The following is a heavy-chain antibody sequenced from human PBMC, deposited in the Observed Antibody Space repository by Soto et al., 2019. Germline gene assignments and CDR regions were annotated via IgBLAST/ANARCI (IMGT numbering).Heavy chain of an antibody. D-gene: IGHD6-19*01. CDR3: AVAVAGPTAIGY. J-gene: IGHJ4*02. CDR1: GFTFSSYW. V-gene: IGHV3-74*01. Sequence: EVQLVESGGGLVQPGGSLRHSCAASGFTFSSYWMHWVRQAPGKGLVWVSRINSDGSSTSYADSVKGRFTISRDNAKNTLYLQMNSLRAEDTAVHYCAVAVAGPTAIGYWGQGTLVTVSS. CDR2: INSDGSST.